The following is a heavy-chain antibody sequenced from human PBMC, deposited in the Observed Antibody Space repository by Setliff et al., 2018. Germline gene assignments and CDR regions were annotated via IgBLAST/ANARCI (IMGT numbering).Heavy chain of an antibody. CDR2: INPISGGA. Sequence: AASVKVSCKASGYTFAGYYMHWVRQAPGQGLEWMGWINPISGGANYAQKFQGRVTLTRDTSISTGYMELSSLRSDDTAVYYCARDGAYCSGGSCYSFDYWGQGTPVTVSS. D-gene: IGHD2-15*01. CDR3: ARDGAYCSGGSCYSFDY. CDR1: GYTFAGYY. V-gene: IGHV1-2*02. J-gene: IGHJ4*02.